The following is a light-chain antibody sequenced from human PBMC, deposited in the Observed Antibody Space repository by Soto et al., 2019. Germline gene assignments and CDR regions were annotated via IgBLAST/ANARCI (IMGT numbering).Light chain of an antibody. CDR1: QNIHNY. V-gene: IGKV1-39*01. CDR3: QQANSFPLT. Sequence: DIQMTQSPSSLSASVGDRVTITCQASQNIHNYLNWYQQKPGRAPKLLIYDASNLEGGVPSRFSGSASGTDFTLTISNLQSEDFATYYCQQANSFPLTFGEGTKVDIK. CDR2: DAS. J-gene: IGKJ4*01.